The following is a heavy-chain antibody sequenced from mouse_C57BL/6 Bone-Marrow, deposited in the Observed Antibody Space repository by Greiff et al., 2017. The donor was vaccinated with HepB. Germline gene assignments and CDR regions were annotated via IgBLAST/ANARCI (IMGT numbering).Heavy chain of an antibody. D-gene: IGHD2-1*01. CDR2: IYPSDSET. V-gene: IGHV1-61*01. Sequence: QVQLQQPGAELVRPGSSVKLSCKASGYTFTSYWMDWVKQRPGQGLEWIGNIYPSDSETHYNQKFKDKATLTVDKSSSTAYMQLSSLTSEDSAVYYCARVVIYYGNPYFDYWGQGTTLTVSS. CDR1: GYTFTSYW. J-gene: IGHJ2*01. CDR3: ARVVIYYGNPYFDY.